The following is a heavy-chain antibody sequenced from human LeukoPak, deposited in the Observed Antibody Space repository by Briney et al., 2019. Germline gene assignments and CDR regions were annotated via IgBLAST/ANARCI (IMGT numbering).Heavy chain of an antibody. CDR3: ARHIEMTSCSSTSCPSTGYFDY. J-gene: IGHJ4*02. CDR2: IYCSGST. CDR1: GGSISSSSYY. V-gene: IGHV4-39*01. Sequence: PSETLSLTCTVSGGSISSSSYYWGWIRQPPGKGLEWIGSIYCSGSTYYNPSLKSRVTISVDTSKNQFSLKLSSVTAADTAVYYCARHIEMTSCSSTSCPSTGYFDYWGQGTLVTVSS. D-gene: IGHD2-2*01.